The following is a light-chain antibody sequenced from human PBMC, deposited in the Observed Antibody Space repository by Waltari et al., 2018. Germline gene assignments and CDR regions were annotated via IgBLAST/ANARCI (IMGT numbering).Light chain of an antibody. CDR2: ATS. CDR3: QQSITSTKFT. V-gene: IGKV1-39*01. Sequence: DIQMTQSPSSLVSSVGDTVTVTCRASQIISWFLNGYQYKQGEAPPLLIYATSTLRCGAPSKFSGSGSETEFTLPISNLQPEDCAIYYCQQSITSTKFTFGGGTKVQLK. CDR1: QIISWF. J-gene: IGKJ4*01.